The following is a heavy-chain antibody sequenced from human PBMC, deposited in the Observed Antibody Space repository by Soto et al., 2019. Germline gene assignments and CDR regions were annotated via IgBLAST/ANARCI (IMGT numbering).Heavy chain of an antibody. J-gene: IGHJ4*02. Sequence: PSETLSLTCAVYGGSFSGYYWSWIRQPPGKGLEWIGEINHSGSTNYNPSLKSRVTISVDTSKNQFSLKLSSVTAADTAVYYCEAGIADAGYVCDYWGQGTLDTVSS. V-gene: IGHV4-34*01. D-gene: IGHD6-13*01. CDR3: EAGIADAGYVCDY. CDR1: GGSFSGYY. CDR2: INHSGST.